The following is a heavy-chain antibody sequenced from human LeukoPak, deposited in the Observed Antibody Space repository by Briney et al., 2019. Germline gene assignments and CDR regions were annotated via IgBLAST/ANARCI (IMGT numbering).Heavy chain of an antibody. J-gene: IGHJ4*02. CDR1: GFSFSTYW. Sequence: PGGSLRLSCAASGFSFSTYWMSWVRQAPGKGLEWVANIKQDGSEKYYVDSVKGRFTISRDNAKNSLYLQVNSLRAEDTAVYYCARDGAARGSGSYGDWGQGTLVTVSS. CDR3: ARDGAARGSGSYGD. D-gene: IGHD3-10*01. CDR2: IKQDGSEK. V-gene: IGHV3-7*01.